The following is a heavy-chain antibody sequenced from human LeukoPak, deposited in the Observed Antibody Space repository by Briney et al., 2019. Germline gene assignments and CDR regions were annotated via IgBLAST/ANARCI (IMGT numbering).Heavy chain of an antibody. CDR1: GGSFSSYY. CDR2: INHSGTT. V-gene: IGHV4-34*01. D-gene: IGHD3-10*01. Sequence: SETLSLTCAVSGGSFSSYYWSWIRQPPGKGLEWIAEINHSGTTNYNPSLKSRVTISVDTSKNQFSLTLSSVTAADTAVYYCEKVYYGSGSDFDYWGQGTRVTVSS. CDR3: EKVYYGSGSDFDY. J-gene: IGHJ4*02.